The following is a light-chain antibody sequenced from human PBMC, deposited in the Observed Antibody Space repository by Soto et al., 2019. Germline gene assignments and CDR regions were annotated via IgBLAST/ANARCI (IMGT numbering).Light chain of an antibody. J-gene: IGLJ2*01. CDR1: SSDVGGYNY. CDR3: SSYAGSNNLV. V-gene: IGLV2-8*01. CDR2: EVS. Sequence: QSALTQPPSASGSPXXXXTISCTGTSSDVGGYNYVSWYQQHPGKAPKLMIYEVSKRPSGVPDRFSGSKSGNTASLTVSGLQAEDEVDYYCSSYAGSNNLVFGGGTKVTVL.